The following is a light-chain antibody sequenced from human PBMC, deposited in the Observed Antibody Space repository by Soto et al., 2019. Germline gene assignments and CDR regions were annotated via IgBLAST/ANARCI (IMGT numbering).Light chain of an antibody. CDR2: AAS. V-gene: IGKV3-20*01. CDR3: QQYGSSPRT. Sequence: EIVLTQSPGTLSLSPGERATLSCRASQSVRNNYLAWYQQRPGQAPRLLIYAASSRATGIPHRFSGSGSGTDFTLTISRLEPEDFAVYYCQQYGSSPRTFGQGTKVDIK. CDR1: QSVRNNY. J-gene: IGKJ1*01.